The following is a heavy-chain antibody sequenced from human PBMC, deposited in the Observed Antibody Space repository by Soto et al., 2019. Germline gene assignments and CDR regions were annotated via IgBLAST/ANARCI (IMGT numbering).Heavy chain of an antibody. V-gene: IGHV4-39*01. CDR1: GGSISSSSYY. CDR3: ARLAVYGSGSVFDP. J-gene: IGHJ5*02. CDR2: IYYSGST. D-gene: IGHD3-10*01. Sequence: PSETLSLTCTVSGGSISSSSYYWGWIRQPPGKGLEWIGSIYYSGSTYYNPSLKSRVTISVDTSKNQFSLKLSSVTAADTAVYYCARLAVYGSGSVFDPWGQGTLVTVSS.